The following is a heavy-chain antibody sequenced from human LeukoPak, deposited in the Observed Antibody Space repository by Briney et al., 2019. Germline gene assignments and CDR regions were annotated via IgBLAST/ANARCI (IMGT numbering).Heavy chain of an antibody. Sequence: PGGSLRLSCAASGFSFSRTDMFWVRQAPGKGLEYVSSISGTRAATYYADPVRGRFTISRDNSKDTLYLQMNSLRAEDAAVYYCASATIFGVVNSFDYWGQGTLVTVSS. D-gene: IGHD3-3*01. CDR2: ISGTRAAT. CDR3: ASATIFGVVNSFDY. J-gene: IGHJ4*02. V-gene: IGHV3-23*01. CDR1: GFSFSRTD.